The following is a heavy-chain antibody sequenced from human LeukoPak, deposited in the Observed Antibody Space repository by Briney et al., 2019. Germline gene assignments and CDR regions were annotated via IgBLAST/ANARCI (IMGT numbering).Heavy chain of an antibody. V-gene: IGHV3-48*03. J-gene: IGHJ6*02. Sequence: GSLRLSCAAAGFTFTSYEMSWVRQAQGKGLEWVSYISSSGSTIYYADSVKGRFTISRDNAKNSLYLQMNSLRAEDTAVYYCAELGITMIGGVWGQGTTVTISS. CDR1: GFTFTSYE. CDR3: AELGITMIGGV. D-gene: IGHD3-10*02. CDR2: ISSSGSTI.